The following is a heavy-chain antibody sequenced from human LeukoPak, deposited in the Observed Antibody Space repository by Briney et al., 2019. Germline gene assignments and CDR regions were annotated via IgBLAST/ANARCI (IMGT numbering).Heavy chain of an antibody. V-gene: IGHV1-8*01. CDR2: MNPNSGNT. CDR1: GYTFTSYD. D-gene: IGHD3-22*01. Sequence: GASVKVSCKASGYTFTSYDINWVRQATGQGLEWMGWMNPNSGNTGYAQKFQGRVTMTRNTSISTAYMELSSLRSEDTAVYYRAGIVADSSGYYYWGQGTLVTVSS. J-gene: IGHJ4*02. CDR3: AGIVADSSGYYY.